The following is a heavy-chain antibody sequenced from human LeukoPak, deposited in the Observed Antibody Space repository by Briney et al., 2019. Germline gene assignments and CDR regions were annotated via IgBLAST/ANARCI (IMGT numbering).Heavy chain of an antibody. V-gene: IGHV3-33*01. CDR2: IWHDGSNK. D-gene: IGHD1-14*01. CDR1: GFTFSSSG. Sequence: GGSLRLSCASSGFTFSSSGMHWVRQAPGKGLEWVAVIWHDGSNKYYTESVKGRFIISRDNSKNSLYLQMNSLRVEDTAVYYCARDPDRSTYGMDVWGQGTTVTVSS. CDR3: ARDPDRSTYGMDV. J-gene: IGHJ6*02.